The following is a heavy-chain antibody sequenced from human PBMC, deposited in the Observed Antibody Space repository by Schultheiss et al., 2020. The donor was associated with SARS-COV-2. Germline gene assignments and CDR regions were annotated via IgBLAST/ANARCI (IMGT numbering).Heavy chain of an antibody. V-gene: IGHV3-30*03. D-gene: IGHD2-15*01. J-gene: IGHJ6*02. CDR2: ISYDGSNK. Sequence: GGSLRLSCAASGFTFSSYGMHWVRQAPGKGLEWVAVISYDGSNKYYADSVKGRFTISRDNSKNTLYLQMNSLRAEDTAVYYCARESVGYCSGGSCYYYYGMDVWGQGTTVTVSS. CDR3: ARESVGYCSGGSCYYYYGMDV. CDR1: GFTFSSYG.